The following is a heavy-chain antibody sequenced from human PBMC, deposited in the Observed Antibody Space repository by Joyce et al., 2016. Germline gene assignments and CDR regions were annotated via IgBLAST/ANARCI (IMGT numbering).Heavy chain of an antibody. CDR3: AKILTATYSSGWFLDY. Sequence: GGGVVQPGRSLRLPCAASGLTLSNYGVHWVRQAPGKGLEWVAVISYDGIYKYFADSVKGRFTISRDNAKNTVFLEMNSLRPEDTAVYYCAKILTATYSSGWFLDYWGQGTLVTVSS. CDR1: GLTLSNYG. CDR2: ISYDGIYK. V-gene: IGHV3-30*18. J-gene: IGHJ4*02. D-gene: IGHD6-25*01.